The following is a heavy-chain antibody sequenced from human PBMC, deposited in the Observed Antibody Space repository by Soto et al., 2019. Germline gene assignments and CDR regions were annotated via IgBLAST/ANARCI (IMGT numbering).Heavy chain of an antibody. CDR3: ARETLRDAIDI. Sequence: GASLRLSCAASGFTFSSYSMNWVRQAPGKGLEWVSNIRANDESIYYADSVKGRVSVSRDNAKNSLFLEMNSLRVDDTAVYYCARETLRDAIDIWGQGTMVTVSS. CDR2: IRANDESI. V-gene: IGHV3-48*04. CDR1: GFTFSSYS. J-gene: IGHJ3*02.